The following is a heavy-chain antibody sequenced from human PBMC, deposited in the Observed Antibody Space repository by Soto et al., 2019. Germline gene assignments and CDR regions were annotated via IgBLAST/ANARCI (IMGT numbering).Heavy chain of an antibody. J-gene: IGHJ3*02. V-gene: IGHV3-11*01. D-gene: IGHD3-3*01. CDR3: ARERRGRITICGVVKGGAFEI. CDR2: ISSSGSTI. Sequence: QVQLVESGGGLVKPGGSLRLSCAASGFTFSDYYMSWIRQAPGKGLEWVSYISSSGSTIYYADSVKGRFTISRDTATNSLYLPMNSLRAEDTAVYYCARERRGRITICGVVKGGAFEIWGQGTMVTVSS. CDR1: GFTFSDYY.